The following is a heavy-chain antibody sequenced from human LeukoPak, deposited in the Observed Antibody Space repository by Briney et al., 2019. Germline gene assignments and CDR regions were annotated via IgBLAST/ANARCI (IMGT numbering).Heavy chain of an antibody. V-gene: IGHV1-18*01. CDR1: GYTFTRYG. CDR3: AIGYCSSTSCYIPIAY. Sequence: ASVKVSCKASGYTFTRYGISWVRQAPGQGLEWMGWISAYNGNTNYAQKLQGRVTMTTDTSTSTAYMELRSLRSDDTAVYYCAIGYCSSTSCYIPIAYWGQGTLVIVSS. D-gene: IGHD2-2*02. CDR2: ISAYNGNT. J-gene: IGHJ4*02.